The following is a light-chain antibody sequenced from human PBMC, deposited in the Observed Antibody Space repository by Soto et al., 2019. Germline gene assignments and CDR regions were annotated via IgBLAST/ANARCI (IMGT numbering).Light chain of an antibody. CDR3: QHYGTSPFT. CDR1: QSIASSY. J-gene: IGKJ3*01. CDR2: GAS. V-gene: IGKV3-20*01. Sequence: EIVLTQSPGTLSLSPGERATLSCRASQSIASSYLGWYQQKPGQAPRLLIYGASSRATGIPDRFSGSGSGTDFTLSISGLEPEDFAVYYCQHYGTSPFTFGPGTKVEIK.